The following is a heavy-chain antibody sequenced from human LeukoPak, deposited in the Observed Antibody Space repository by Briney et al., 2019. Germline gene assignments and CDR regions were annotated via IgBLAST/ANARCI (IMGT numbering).Heavy chain of an antibody. D-gene: IGHD3-3*01. CDR1: GGSISSSSYY. Sequence: SETLSLTCTVSGGSISSSSYYWGWIRQPPGKGLEWIGSIYYSGSTYYNPSLKSRVTISVDTSKTQFSLKLSSVTAADTAVYYCARQPPTLDFWSGYMASQYYFDYWGQGTLVTVSS. CDR2: IYYSGST. V-gene: IGHV4-39*01. J-gene: IGHJ4*02. CDR3: ARQPPTLDFWSGYMASQYYFDY.